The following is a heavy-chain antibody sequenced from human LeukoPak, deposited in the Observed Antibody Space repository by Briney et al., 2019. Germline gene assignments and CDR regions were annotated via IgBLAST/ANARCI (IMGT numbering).Heavy chain of an antibody. J-gene: IGHJ4*02. V-gene: IGHV3-30*18. Sequence: PGGSLRLSCAASGFTFSNFPMSWVRQSPGKGLEWVALISYDGSNKYYADSVKGRFTISRDNSKNTVYLQMNSLRAEDTAVYYCAKGEMATGYFDYWGQGTLVTVSS. D-gene: IGHD5-24*01. CDR2: ISYDGSNK. CDR1: GFTFSNFP. CDR3: AKGEMATGYFDY.